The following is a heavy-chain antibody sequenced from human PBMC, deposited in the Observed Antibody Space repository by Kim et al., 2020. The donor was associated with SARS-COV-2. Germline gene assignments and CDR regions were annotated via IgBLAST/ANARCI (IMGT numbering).Heavy chain of an antibody. D-gene: IGHD4-17*01. CDR3: AREGLLTTVVYGMDV. Sequence: ATEKARLTIARGNSKNTLYLQMNSRRAEDTAVYYCAREGLLTTVVYGMDVWGQGTTVTVSS. J-gene: IGHJ6*02. V-gene: IGHV3-53*01.